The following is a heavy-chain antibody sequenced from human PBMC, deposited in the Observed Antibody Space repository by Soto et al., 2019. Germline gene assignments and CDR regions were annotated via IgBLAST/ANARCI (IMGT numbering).Heavy chain of an antibody. Sequence: GGSLRLSCAASGFIFSDYGIHWVRQAPGKGLEWVALIWYDGSKKYYADSVKGRFTVSRDNINSTLYLEMDSLRVEDSAVYYCAREGAVAGSQDFWGQGTLVTVSS. D-gene: IGHD6-19*01. CDR1: GFIFSDYG. CDR2: IWYDGSKK. CDR3: AREGAVAGSQDF. V-gene: IGHV3-33*01. J-gene: IGHJ4*02.